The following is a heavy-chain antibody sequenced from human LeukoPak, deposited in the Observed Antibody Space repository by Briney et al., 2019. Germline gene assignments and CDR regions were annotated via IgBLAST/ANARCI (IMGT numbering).Heavy chain of an antibody. CDR2: ISGSGGST. D-gene: IGHD5-18*01. CDR1: GFTFSSYA. CDR3: AKGDEDAAMLY. V-gene: IGHV3-23*01. Sequence: PGGSLRLSCAAPGFTFSSYAMSWVRQAPGKGLEWVSGISGSGGSTYYADSVKGRFTISRDNSKNTVYLQMNSLRAEDTAVYYCAKGDEDAAMLYWGQGTLVTVSS. J-gene: IGHJ4*02.